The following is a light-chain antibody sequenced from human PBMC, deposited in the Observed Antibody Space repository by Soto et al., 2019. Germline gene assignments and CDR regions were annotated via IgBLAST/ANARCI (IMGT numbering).Light chain of an antibody. CDR2: GAS. J-gene: IGKJ1*01. Sequence: EIVMTQSPATLSVSPGERATLSCRASQSVSSNLAWYQQKPGQAPRLLIYGASTRATGIPARFSGSGSGTEFTLTISSLQSEDFAVYYCQQSNYWWTFGQGTKVEIK. CDR3: QQSNYWWT. CDR1: QSVSSN. V-gene: IGKV3-15*01.